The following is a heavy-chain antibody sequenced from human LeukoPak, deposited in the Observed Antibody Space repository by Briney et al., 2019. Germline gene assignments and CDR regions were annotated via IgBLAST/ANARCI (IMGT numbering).Heavy chain of an antibody. V-gene: IGHV3-21*01. CDR2: ISSSSSYV. CDR3: ARAPRGSYFGLDY. D-gene: IGHD1-26*01. CDR1: GFAFSSYS. J-gene: IGHJ4*02. Sequence: GGSLRLSCAASGFAFSSYSMNWVRQAPGKGLEWVSSISSSSSYVYYADSVKGRFTISRDNAKNSLYLQMNSLRAEDTAVYYCARAPRGSYFGLDYWGQGTLVTVSS.